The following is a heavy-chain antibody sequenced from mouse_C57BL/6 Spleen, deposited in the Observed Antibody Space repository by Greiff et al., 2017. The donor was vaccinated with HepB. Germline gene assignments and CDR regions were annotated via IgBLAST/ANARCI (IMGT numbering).Heavy chain of an antibody. Sequence: VQLQQSGAELARPGASVKLSCKASGYTFTSYGISWVKQRTGQGLEWIGEIYPRSGNTYYNEKFKGKATLTADKSSSTAYRELRSLTSEDSAVYFCARGVVDYYFDYWGQGTTLTVSS. V-gene: IGHV1-81*01. CDR3: ARGVVDYYFDY. D-gene: IGHD1-1*01. CDR2: IYPRSGNT. CDR1: GYTFTSYG. J-gene: IGHJ2*01.